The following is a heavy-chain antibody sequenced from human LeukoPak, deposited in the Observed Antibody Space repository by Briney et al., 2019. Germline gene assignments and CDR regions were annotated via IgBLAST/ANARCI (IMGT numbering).Heavy chain of an antibody. D-gene: IGHD4-23*01. CDR1: GFTFSSYE. CDR2: ISSSGSTI. CDR3: ARDLFSVVDYYMDV. Sequence: PGGSLRLSCAASGFTFSSYEMNWVRQAPGKGLEWVSYISSSGSTIYYADSVKGRFTISRDNAQNSLYLQMNSLRAEDTAVYYCARDLFSVVDYYMDVWGKGTTVTISS. J-gene: IGHJ6*03. V-gene: IGHV3-48*03.